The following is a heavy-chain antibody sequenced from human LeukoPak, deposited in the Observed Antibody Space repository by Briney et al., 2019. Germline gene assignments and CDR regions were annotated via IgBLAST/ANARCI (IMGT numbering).Heavy chain of an antibody. J-gene: IGHJ4*02. Sequence: PSETLSLTCTVSGCSISSSSYYWGWIRQPPGKGLEWIGSIYYSGSTYYNPSLKSRVTISVDTSKNQFSLKLSSVTAADTAVYYCARHVATVTTWDLYYFDYWGQGTLVTVSS. CDR3: ARHVATVTTWDLYYFDY. CDR2: IYYSGST. V-gene: IGHV4-39*01. D-gene: IGHD4-17*01. CDR1: GCSISSSSYY.